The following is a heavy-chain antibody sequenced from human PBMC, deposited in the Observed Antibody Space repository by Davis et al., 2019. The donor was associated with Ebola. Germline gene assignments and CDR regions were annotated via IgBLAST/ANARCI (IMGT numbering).Heavy chain of an antibody. V-gene: IGHV3-15*07. D-gene: IGHD2-2*02. J-gene: IGHJ6*02. Sequence: GESLKISCAASGFTFSNAWVNWVRQAPGKGLEWVGRIKSKTDGGTTDYAAPVKGRFTISRDDSKNTLYLQMNSLKTEDTAVYYCTTGRGIVVVPAAILDYYYYYGMDVWGQGTTVTVSS. CDR2: IKSKTDGGTT. CDR1: GFTFSNAW. CDR3: TTGRGIVVVPAAILDYYYYYGMDV.